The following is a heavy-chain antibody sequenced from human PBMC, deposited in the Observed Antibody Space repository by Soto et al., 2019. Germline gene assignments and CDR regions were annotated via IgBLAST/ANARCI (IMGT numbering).Heavy chain of an antibody. J-gene: IGHJ5*02. D-gene: IGHD2-15*01. V-gene: IGHV4-31*03. CDR1: GGSISSGGYY. CDR2: IYYSGST. Sequence: SETLSLTYTVSGGSISSGGYYWSWIRQHPGKGLEWIGNIYYSGSTYYNPSLKSRVTISVDTSKNQFSLKLSSVTAADTAVYYCARADCSGGSCYSIARWFDPWGQGTLVTVSS. CDR3: ARADCSGGSCYSIARWFDP.